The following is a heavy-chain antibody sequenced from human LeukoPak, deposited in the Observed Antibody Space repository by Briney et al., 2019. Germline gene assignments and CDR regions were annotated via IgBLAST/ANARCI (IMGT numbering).Heavy chain of an antibody. CDR1: GGTFSSYA. J-gene: IGHJ5*02. V-gene: IGHV1-69*05. CDR2: IIPIFGTA. CDR3: ARITYDFWSGYYMPDDP. D-gene: IGHD3-3*01. Sequence: ASVKVSCKASGGTFSSYAISWVRQAPGQGLEWMGGIIPIFGTANYAQKFQGRVTITTDESTSTAYMELRSLRSDDTAVYYCARITYDFWSGYYMPDDPWGQGTLVTVSS.